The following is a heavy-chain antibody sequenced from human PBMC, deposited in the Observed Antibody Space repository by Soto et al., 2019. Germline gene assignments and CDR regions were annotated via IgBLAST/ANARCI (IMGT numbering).Heavy chain of an antibody. D-gene: IGHD3-10*01. Sequence: SETLSLTCTVSGGSISSSSYYWGWIRQPPGKGLEWIGSIYYSGSTYYNPSLKSRVTISVDTSKNQFSLKLSSVTAADTAVYYCARHVQWFGELLSNWFDPWGQGTLVTVSS. CDR1: GGSISSSSYY. CDR2: IYYSGST. CDR3: ARHVQWFGELLSNWFDP. J-gene: IGHJ5*02. V-gene: IGHV4-39*01.